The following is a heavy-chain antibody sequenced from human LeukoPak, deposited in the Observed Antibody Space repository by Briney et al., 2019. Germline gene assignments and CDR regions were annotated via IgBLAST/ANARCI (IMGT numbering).Heavy chain of an antibody. CDR2: INPNSGGT. CDR1: GYTFTGYY. D-gene: IGHD3-22*01. J-gene: IGHJ5*02. CDR3: AVVGYDSSGYYYDWFAP. V-gene: IGHV1-2*02. Sequence: ASVKVSCKASGYTFTGYYMHWVRQAPGQGLEWMGWINPNSGGTNYAQKFQCRVTMTRDTSISTAYMELSRLRSDDTAVYYCAVVGYDSSGYYYDWFAPWGQGTLVTVSS.